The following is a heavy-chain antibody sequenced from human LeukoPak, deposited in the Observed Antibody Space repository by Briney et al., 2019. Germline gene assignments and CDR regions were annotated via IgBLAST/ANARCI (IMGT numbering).Heavy chain of an antibody. CDR2: IYYSGTT. V-gene: IGHV4-30-4*01. Sequence: PSQTLSLTCTVSGGSISSGNYYWSWVRQPPGKGLEWIGYIYYSGTTYYNPSLQSRVTISADTSKTQFSLKVRSVTAADTAVYYCARGTKGYENWFDPWGQGTLVTVSS. J-gene: IGHJ5*02. CDR1: GGSISSGNYY. D-gene: IGHD1-1*01. CDR3: ARGTKGYENWFDP.